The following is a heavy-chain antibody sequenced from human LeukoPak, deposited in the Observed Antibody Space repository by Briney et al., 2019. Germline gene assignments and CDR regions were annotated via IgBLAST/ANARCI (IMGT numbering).Heavy chain of an antibody. Sequence: LETLSLTCAVYGGSFSGYYWSWIRQPPGKGLEWIGEINHSGSTNYNPSLKSRVTISVDTSKNQFSLKLSSVTAADTAVYYCATYIPRRVYYFDYWGQGTLVTVSS. CDR2: INHSGST. V-gene: IGHV4-34*01. CDR3: ATYIPRRVYYFDY. CDR1: GGSFSGYY. D-gene: IGHD3-3*01. J-gene: IGHJ4*02.